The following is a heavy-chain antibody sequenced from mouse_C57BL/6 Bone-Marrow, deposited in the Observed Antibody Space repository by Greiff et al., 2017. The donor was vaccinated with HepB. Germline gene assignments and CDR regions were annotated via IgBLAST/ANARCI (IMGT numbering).Heavy chain of an antibody. Sequence: EVQGVESGGGLVKPGRSLKLSCAASGFTFSSYAMSWVRQTPEKRLEWVATISDGGSYTYYPANVKGRCTISRDNAKTNMYLQMSHLKSEDTAMYSCARDSGITTVVATDFGVWGTGTTVTVSS. V-gene: IGHV5-4*01. CDR3: ARDSGITTVVATDFGV. J-gene: IGHJ1*03. CDR2: ISDGGSYT. CDR1: GFTFSSYA. D-gene: IGHD1-1*01.